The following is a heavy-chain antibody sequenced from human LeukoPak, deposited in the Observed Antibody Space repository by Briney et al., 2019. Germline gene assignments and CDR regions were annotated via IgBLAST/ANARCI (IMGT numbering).Heavy chain of an antibody. D-gene: IGHD1-1*01. CDR2: IYFRGST. CDR3: ARDRGTWNDDGFDY. Sequence: SETLSLTCTVSGGSISSGSDYWSWIRQPAGKGLEWIGRIYFRGSTNYNPSLKSRVTISIDTSKNQFSLKLSSVTDADTAVYYCARDRGTWNDDGFDYWGQGTLVTVSS. V-gene: IGHV4-61*02. CDR1: GGSISSGSDY. J-gene: IGHJ4*02.